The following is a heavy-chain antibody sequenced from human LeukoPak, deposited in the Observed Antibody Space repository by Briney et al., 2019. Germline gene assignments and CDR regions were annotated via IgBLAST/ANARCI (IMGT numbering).Heavy chain of an antibody. CDR1: GGSTSSGSYY. CDR3: ARDETVGYFDY. D-gene: IGHD1-1*01. CDR2: IYTSGST. J-gene: IGHJ4*02. Sequence: SETLSLTCTVSGGSTSSGSYYWSWIRQPAGKGLEWIGRIYTSGSTNYNPSLKSRVTISVDTSKNQFSLKLSSVTAADTAVYYCARDETVGYFDYWGQGTLVTVSS. V-gene: IGHV4-61*02.